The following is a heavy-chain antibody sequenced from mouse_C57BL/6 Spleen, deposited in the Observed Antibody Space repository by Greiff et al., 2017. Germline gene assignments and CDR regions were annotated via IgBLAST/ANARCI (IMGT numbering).Heavy chain of an antibody. Sequence: EVQLQQSGPGLVKPSQSLSLTCSVTGYSITSGYFWYWIRQFPGNKLECMGYISYDGSINYNPSLKNRISITRDTSKNQFFLKLNAVSTEDTAKYCGTRDHYNDWYIDVWGTGTTVTVSS. J-gene: IGHJ1*03. CDR3: TRDHYNDWYIDV. D-gene: IGHD1-3*01. CDR2: ISYDGSI. CDR1: GYSITSGYF. V-gene: IGHV3-6*01.